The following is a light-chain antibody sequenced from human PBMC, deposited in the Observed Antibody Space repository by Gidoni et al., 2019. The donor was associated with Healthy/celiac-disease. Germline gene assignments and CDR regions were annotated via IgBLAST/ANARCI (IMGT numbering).Light chain of an antibody. CDR3: QQYDNLPRFAYT. CDR2: DAS. J-gene: IGKJ2*01. Sequence: DIQMTQSPSSLSASEGDRVTITCQASQDISNYLNWYQQKPGKAPKLLIYDASNLETGVPSRFSGSGSGTDFTFTISSLQPEDIATYYCQQYDNLPRFAYTFGQGTKLEIK. V-gene: IGKV1-33*01. CDR1: QDISNY.